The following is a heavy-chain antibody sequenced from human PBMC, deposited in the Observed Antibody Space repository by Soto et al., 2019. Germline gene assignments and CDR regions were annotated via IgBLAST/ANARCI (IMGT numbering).Heavy chain of an antibody. CDR1: GYSFTSYW. CDR3: ARTAAAGKYYYGVDV. Sequence: RGESLKISCKGSGYSFTSYWIGWVRQMPGKGLEWMGIIYPGDSDTRYSPSFQGQVTISADKSISTAYLQWGSLKASDTAMYYCARTAAAGKYYYGVDVRAQRTTVTVSS. D-gene: IGHD6-13*01. J-gene: IGHJ6*02. V-gene: IGHV5-51*01. CDR2: IYPGDSDT.